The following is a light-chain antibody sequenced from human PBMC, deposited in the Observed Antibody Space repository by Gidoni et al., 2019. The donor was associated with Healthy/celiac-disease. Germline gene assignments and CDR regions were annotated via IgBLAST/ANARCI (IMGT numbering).Light chain of an antibody. CDR3: QVWDSSSDHPWV. V-gene: IGLV3-21*04. J-gene: IGLJ3*02. Sequence: SSVLTHPPSQSVAHAKTARITSWGNNMGSKSVHWYQQKPGQAPVLVIYYDSDRPSGIPERFSGSNSGNTATLTISRVEAGDEADYYCQVWDSSSDHPWVFGGGTKLTVL. CDR2: YDS. CDR1: NMGSKS.